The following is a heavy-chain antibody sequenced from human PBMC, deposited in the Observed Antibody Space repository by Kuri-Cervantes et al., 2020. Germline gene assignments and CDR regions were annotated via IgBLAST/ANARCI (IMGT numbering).Heavy chain of an antibody. CDR3: ARGGNSGYYYAAFDI. CDR1: GFTFSTYE. V-gene: IGHV3-48*03. CDR2: ISSSGNTI. Sequence: GESLKISCAASGFTFSTYEMNWVRQAPGKGLEWISYISSSGNTIYYADSVKGRFTISRDNAKKSLSVLMNSLRAEDTAVYYCARGGNSGYYYAAFDIWGQGTMVTVSS. D-gene: IGHD3-22*01. J-gene: IGHJ3*02.